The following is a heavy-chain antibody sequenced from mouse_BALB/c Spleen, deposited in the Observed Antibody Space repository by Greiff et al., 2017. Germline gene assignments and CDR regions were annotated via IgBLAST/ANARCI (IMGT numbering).Heavy chain of an antibody. CDR1: GYSITSDYA. CDR3: ARFLDSSGLDY. V-gene: IGHV3-2*02. D-gene: IGHD3-2*01. J-gene: IGHJ2*01. Sequence: DVQLQESGPGLVKPSQSLSLTCTVTGYSITSDYAWNWIRQFPGNKLEWMGYISYSGSTSYNPSLKSRISITRDTSKNQFFLQLNSVTTEDTATYYCARFLDSSGLDYWGQGTTLTVSS. CDR2: ISYSGST.